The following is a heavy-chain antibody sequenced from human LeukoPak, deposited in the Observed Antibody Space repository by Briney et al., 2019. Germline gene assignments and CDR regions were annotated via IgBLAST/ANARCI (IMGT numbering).Heavy chain of an antibody. J-gene: IGHJ4*02. D-gene: IGHD3-9*01. V-gene: IGHV1-8*01. CDR1: GYTFTSYD. CDR3: ARVYYDILTGYYTDY. Sequence: ASVKVSCKASGYTFTSYDINWVRQATGQGLEWMGWMNPNSGNTGYAQKFQGRVTMTRNTSISTAYMELSSLRSDDTAVYYCARVYYDILTGYYTDYWGQGTLVTVSS. CDR2: MNPNSGNT.